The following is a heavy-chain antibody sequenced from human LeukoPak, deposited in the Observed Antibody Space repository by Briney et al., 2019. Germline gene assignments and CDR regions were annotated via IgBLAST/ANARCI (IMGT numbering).Heavy chain of an antibody. V-gene: IGHV3-53*01. CDR1: GFTVSTTY. Sequence: GGSLRLSCAASGFTVSTTYMSWVRQAPGKGLEWVSLIYVDGGTYYADSVKGRFTISRDNSKNTLYLQVNSLRAEDTAVYYCARRGDGGRSFDYWGQGTLVTVSS. CDR3: ARRGDGGRSFDY. J-gene: IGHJ4*02. CDR2: IYVDGGT. D-gene: IGHD4-23*01.